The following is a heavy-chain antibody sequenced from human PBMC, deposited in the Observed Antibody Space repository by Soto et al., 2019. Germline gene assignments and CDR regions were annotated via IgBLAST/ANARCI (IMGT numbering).Heavy chain of an antibody. CDR2: INYSGRT. D-gene: IGHD3-10*01. CDR3: ARDYNRRPVGWFDP. CDR1: GGSISSGGYY. J-gene: IGHJ5*02. V-gene: IGHV4-31*03. Sequence: QVQLQESGPGLVKPSQTLSLTCTVSGGSISSGGYYWSWIRQHPGKGLEWIGHINYSGRTYYNSSLKSRVSISVDTSKNQFSLKLSSVTAADTAIYYCARDYNRRPVGWFDPLGPGNPGHRLL.